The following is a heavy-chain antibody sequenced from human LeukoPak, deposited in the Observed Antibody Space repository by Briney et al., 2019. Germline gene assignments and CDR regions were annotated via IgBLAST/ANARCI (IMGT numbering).Heavy chain of an antibody. Sequence: PSETMSLTCTVSGASISSYFWTWIRQSPEKGLEWIGYISNIGTTNYNPSLKSRVTISVDTSKNQFSLKLSSVTAADTAVYYCARGIYCSGGSCYFPFDYWGQGTLVTVSS. CDR1: GASISSYF. D-gene: IGHD2-15*01. J-gene: IGHJ4*02. CDR2: ISNIGTT. V-gene: IGHV4-59*12. CDR3: ARGIYCSGGSCYFPFDY.